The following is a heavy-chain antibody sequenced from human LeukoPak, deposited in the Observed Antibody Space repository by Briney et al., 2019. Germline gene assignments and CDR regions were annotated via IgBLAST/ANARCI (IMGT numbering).Heavy chain of an antibody. J-gene: IGHJ4*02. CDR1: GFGFSSYG. Sequence: GGSLRLSCAASGFGFSSYGIHWVRQAPGKGLEWVALISYDGSNKYYADSVKGRFTISRDNSKSTLFLQMNSPRAEDTAVYYCAKHGRSYDSSGYYPDYWGQGTLVTVSS. CDR3: AKHGRSYDSSGYYPDY. V-gene: IGHV3-30*18. D-gene: IGHD3-22*01. CDR2: ISYDGSNK.